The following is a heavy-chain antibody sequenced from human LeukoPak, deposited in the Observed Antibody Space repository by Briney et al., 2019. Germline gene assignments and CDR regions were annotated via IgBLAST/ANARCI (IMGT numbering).Heavy chain of an antibody. V-gene: IGHV3-21*01. CDR1: GFTFSTFA. D-gene: IGHD6-6*01. J-gene: IGHJ3*02. Sequence: GGSLRLSCAASGFTFSTFAMIWVRQPPGKGLEWVSSIFPSGGEIHYADSVRGRFTISRDNARSSLYLQMNSLRAEDTAVYYCARGGAARPDIWGQGTMVIVSS. CDR3: ARGGAARPDI. CDR2: IFPSGGEI.